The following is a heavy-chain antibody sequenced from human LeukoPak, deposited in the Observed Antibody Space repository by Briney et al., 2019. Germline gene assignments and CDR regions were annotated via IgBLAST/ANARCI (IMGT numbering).Heavy chain of an antibody. CDR1: GGSISGGCYY. CDR3: ARAQYSGSYPYFDY. Sequence: SETLSLTCTVSGGSISGGCYYWSWLRQHPGKDREGIGYNYDSGSTYYNTSLKSRVTISVDTSKNQFSLKLSSVTAADTAVYYCARAQYSGSYPYFDYWGQGTLVTVSS. CDR2: NYDSGST. D-gene: IGHD1-26*01. V-gene: IGHV4-31*03. J-gene: IGHJ4*02.